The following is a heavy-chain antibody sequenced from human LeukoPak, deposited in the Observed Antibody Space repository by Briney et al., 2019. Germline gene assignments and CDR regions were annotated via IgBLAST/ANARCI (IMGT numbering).Heavy chain of an antibody. CDR2: MNTTGST. CDR1: GDSISIGSYY. Sequence: PSETLSLTCTVSGDSISIGSYYWRWIRQPAGKGLEWIGHMNTTGSTKYNPSLKSRVTISVDRTNNQFSLTLSSVTAADTAVYYCARDWDYWGQGTLVAVSS. J-gene: IGHJ4*02. V-gene: IGHV4-61*09. CDR3: ARDWDY.